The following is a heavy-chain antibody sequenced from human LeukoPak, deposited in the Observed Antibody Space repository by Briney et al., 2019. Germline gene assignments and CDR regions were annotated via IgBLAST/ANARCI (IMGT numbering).Heavy chain of an antibody. CDR1: GFTFSSYA. V-gene: IGHV3-30-3*01. D-gene: IGHD6-19*01. Sequence: PGGSLRLSCAASGFTFSSYAMHWVRQAPGKGLEWVAVIPYDGSNKYYADSVKGRFTISRDNSKNTLYLQMNSLRAEDTAVYYCARDRSSGWYGLDYWGQGTLVTVSS. J-gene: IGHJ4*02. CDR2: IPYDGSNK. CDR3: ARDRSSGWYGLDY.